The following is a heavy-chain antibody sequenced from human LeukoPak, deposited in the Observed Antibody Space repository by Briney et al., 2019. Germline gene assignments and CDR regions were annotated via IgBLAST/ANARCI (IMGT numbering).Heavy chain of an antibody. Sequence: GGSLRLSCAASGFTFSSYWMSWVRQAPGKGLEWVSGISRGGDTTEYADSVKGRFTISRDNSKNTLYLQMNSLRAEDTAQYYCARPFMLRGDQTDYWGQGTLVTVSS. CDR3: ARPFMLRGDQTDY. D-gene: IGHD3-10*01. V-gene: IGHV3-23*01. J-gene: IGHJ4*02. CDR2: ISRGGDTT. CDR1: GFTFSSYW.